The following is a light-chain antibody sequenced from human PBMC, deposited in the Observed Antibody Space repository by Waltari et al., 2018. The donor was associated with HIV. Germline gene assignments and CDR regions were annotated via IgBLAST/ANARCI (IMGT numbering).Light chain of an antibody. V-gene: IGLV1-44*01. CDR3: AGWDDSVDGPV. CDR1: SSNIGSNA. CDR2: RAN. J-gene: IGLJ3*02. Sequence: QSVLTQPPSASGTPGQRVTISCSGGSSNIGSNAVSWYQQLPGTAPKLLIYRANQRPSGVPDRFSASKSGTSASLAISGLQSEDEADYHCAGWDDSVDGPVFGGGTILTVL.